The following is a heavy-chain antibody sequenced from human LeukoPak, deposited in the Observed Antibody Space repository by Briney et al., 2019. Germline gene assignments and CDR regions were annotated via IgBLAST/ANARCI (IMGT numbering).Heavy chain of an antibody. D-gene: IGHD1-1*01. CDR2: IYYSGTT. V-gene: IGHV4-39*01. Sequence: SETLSLTCSVSGDCITSGRNYWAWVRQPPGKGLEWLASIYYSGTTSYNPSLKSRVSISVDRSKNQVSLKVFSVTAADTAIYYCARHLSGTTVAHYFDFWGQGTLVPVSS. CDR1: GDCITSGRNY. J-gene: IGHJ4*02. CDR3: ARHLSGTTVAHYFDF.